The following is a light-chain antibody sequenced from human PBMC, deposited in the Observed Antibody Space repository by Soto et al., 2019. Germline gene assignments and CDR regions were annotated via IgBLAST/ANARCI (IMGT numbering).Light chain of an antibody. Sequence: DIQMTQSPSSLSASVGDRVTITCQASQDISYYLNWYQRKPGKAPKLLIYDASNLETGVPSRFSGSGSGTDFTFTISSLQPEDIATYYCQQYDNLPRTFGQGTKVEIK. J-gene: IGKJ1*01. V-gene: IGKV1-33*01. CDR3: QQYDNLPRT. CDR1: QDISYY. CDR2: DAS.